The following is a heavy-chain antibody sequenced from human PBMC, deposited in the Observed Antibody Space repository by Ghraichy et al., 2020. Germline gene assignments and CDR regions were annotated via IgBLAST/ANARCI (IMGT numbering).Heavy chain of an antibody. D-gene: IGHD2-21*01. J-gene: IGHJ6*02. CDR1: GYTFTAYY. V-gene: IGHV1-2*02. Sequence: ASVVSCKASGYTFTAYYMHWVRQAPGQGLEWMGWINPNSGDTHYAQKFQGRVTMTRDTSISTAYMELSRLRSDDTAVYYCAIATVDFYGMDVWGQGTTVTVSS. CDR3: AIATVDFYGMDV. CDR2: INPNSGDT.